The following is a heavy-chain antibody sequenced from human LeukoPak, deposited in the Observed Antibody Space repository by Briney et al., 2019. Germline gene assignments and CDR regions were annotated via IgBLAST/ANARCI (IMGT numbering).Heavy chain of an antibody. Sequence: GGSLRLSCAASGFTFSSYSMNWVRQAPGKGLEWVSSISSSSSYIYYADSVKGRFTISRDNAKNSLYLQMNSLRAEDTAVYYCAVESIVGATKAFDYWGQGTLVTVSS. D-gene: IGHD1-26*01. CDR2: ISSSSSYI. CDR3: AVESIVGATKAFDY. V-gene: IGHV3-21*01. J-gene: IGHJ4*02. CDR1: GFTFSSYS.